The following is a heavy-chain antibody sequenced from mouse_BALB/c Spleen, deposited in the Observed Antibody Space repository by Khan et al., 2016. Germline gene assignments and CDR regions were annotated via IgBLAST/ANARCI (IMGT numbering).Heavy chain of an antibody. CDR2: ITRGGHYT. V-gene: IGHV5-6-4*01. CDR1: GITFSSYT. J-gene: IGHJ1*01. CDR3: TRGGEDFDV. Sequence: EVELVGSGGDLVKPGGSLKLSCAASGITFSSYTLSWVRQTPEKRLEWVATITRGGHYTYYPDSVKGRFTISRDNANDTLSLQLSSLKSEDTAMYFCTRGGEDFDVWGAGTTVTVSS.